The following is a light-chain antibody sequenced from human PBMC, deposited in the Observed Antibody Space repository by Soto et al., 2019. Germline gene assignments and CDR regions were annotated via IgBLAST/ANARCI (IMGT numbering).Light chain of an antibody. CDR2: DVS. Sequence: QSVLTQPASVSGSPGQSITISCTGTSSDVGGYNYVSWYQQLPGKAPKLIIYDVSNRPSGVSFRFSASKSANAASLTIPGLQAEDEADYYCSSYTSSSTLYVFGTGTKVTVL. CDR1: SSDVGGYNY. V-gene: IGLV2-14*03. CDR3: SSYTSSSTLYV. J-gene: IGLJ1*01.